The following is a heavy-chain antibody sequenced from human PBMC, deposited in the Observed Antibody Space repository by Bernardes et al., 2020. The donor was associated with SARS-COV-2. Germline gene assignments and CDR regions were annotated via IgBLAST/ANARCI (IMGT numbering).Heavy chain of an antibody. CDR3: ARHLGATKFDY. J-gene: IGHJ4*02. V-gene: IGHV4-59*08. CDR2: IYYSGIT. CDR1: CGSIFSYY. Sequence: SETLSLTCTVSCGSIFSYYWSWIRQPPGKRLEWIGYIYYSGITNYNPSLKSRVTMSVDTSKNQFSLKLSSVSAADTAMYYCARHLGATKFDYWGQGALVTV. D-gene: IGHD1-26*01.